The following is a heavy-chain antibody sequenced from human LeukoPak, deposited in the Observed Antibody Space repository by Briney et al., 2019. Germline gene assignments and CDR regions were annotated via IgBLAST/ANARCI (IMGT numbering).Heavy chain of an antibody. J-gene: IGHJ6*03. Sequence: GGSLRLSCAGSGLSFSSYSINWVRQAPGKGLEWVSYISSSSSTLYYADSVKGRFTISRDNSKNTLYLQMNSLRAEDTAVYYCARVLGVSNYPEGNYYYYMDVWGKGTTVTVSS. V-gene: IGHV3-48*01. CDR2: ISSSSSTL. D-gene: IGHD4-11*01. CDR1: GLSFSSYS. CDR3: ARVLGVSNYPEGNYYYYMDV.